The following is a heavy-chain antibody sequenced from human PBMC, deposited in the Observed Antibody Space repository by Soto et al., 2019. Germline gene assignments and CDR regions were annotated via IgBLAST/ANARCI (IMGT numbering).Heavy chain of an antibody. J-gene: IGHJ6*02. CDR3: ARHYQQPGGYGGMYYYSGMDV. CDR2: IYPGDSDT. CDR1: GYSFTSYW. Sequence: GESLKISCNGSGYSFTSYWIAWVRQMPGKGLEWMGIIYPGDSDTRYSPSFQGQVNISADKSISTAYLKLSRLMASDTTMNYGARHYQQPGGYGGMYYYSGMDVWGQGTTVTVSS. V-gene: IGHV5-51*01. D-gene: IGHD5-12*01.